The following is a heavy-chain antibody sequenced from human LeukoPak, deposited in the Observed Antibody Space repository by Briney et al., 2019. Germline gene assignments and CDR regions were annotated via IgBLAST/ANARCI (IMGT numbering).Heavy chain of an antibody. CDR2: FDPEDGET. CDR3: ATDPWYYGSGSQDY. Sequence: GASVKVSCKVSGYTLTELSMHWVRQAPGKGLEWMGGFDPEDGETIYAQKFQGRVTMTEDTSTDTAYMELNSLRSEDTAVYYCATDPWYYGSGSQDYWGQGTLVTVSS. CDR1: GYTLTELS. D-gene: IGHD3-10*01. V-gene: IGHV1-24*01. J-gene: IGHJ4*02.